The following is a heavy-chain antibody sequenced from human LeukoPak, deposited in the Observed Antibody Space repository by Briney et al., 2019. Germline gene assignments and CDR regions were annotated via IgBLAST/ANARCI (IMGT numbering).Heavy chain of an antibody. D-gene: IGHD5-12*01. CDR2: INHSGST. CDR1: GGSLSGYY. CDR3: ARVKSGYIKPGFDY. Sequence: PSETLSLTCAVYGGSLSGYYWSWIRQPPGKGLEWIGEINHSGSTNYNPSLKSRVTISVDTSKNQFSLKLSSVTAADTAVYYCARVKSGYIKPGFDYWGQGTLVTVSS. V-gene: IGHV4-34*01. J-gene: IGHJ4*02.